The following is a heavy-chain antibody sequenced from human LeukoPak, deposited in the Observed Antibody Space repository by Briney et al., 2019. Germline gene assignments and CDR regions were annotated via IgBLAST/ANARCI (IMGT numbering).Heavy chain of an antibody. CDR1: GFTFSSYA. CDR3: AKEFSTPLGSDYYYYYMDV. V-gene: IGHV3-23*01. J-gene: IGHJ6*03. Sequence: GGSLRLSCAASGFTFSSYAMSWVRQAPGKGLEWVSAISGSGGSTYYADSVKGRFTISRDNSKNTLYLQMNSLGAEDTAVYYCAKEFSTPLGSDYYYYYMDVWGKGTTVTVSS. D-gene: IGHD2/OR15-2a*01. CDR2: ISGSGGST.